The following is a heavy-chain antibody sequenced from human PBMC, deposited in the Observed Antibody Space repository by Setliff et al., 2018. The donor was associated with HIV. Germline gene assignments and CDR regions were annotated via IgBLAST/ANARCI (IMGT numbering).Heavy chain of an antibody. J-gene: IGHJ4*02. CDR2: IYYTGST. CDR3: ASNYCSAGSCYLDY. CDR1: GGSISNSRYY. Sequence: SETLSLTCTVSGGSISNSRYYWGWIRQPPGKGLEWVGSIYYTGSTYDNPSLKSRVTISVDTSKNQFSLKLSSVTAADTAVYYCASNYCSAGSCYLDYWGQGTLVTVSS. V-gene: IGHV4-39*01. D-gene: IGHD2-15*01.